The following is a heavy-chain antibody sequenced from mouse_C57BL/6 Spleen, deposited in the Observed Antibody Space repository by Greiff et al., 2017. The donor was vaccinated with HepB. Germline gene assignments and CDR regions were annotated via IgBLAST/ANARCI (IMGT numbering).Heavy chain of an antibody. CDR2: IHPNSGST. CDR1: GYTFTSYW. Sequence: QVQLQQPGAELVKPGASVKLSCKASGYTFTSYWMHWVKQRPGQGLEWIGMIHPNSGSTNYNEKFKSKATLTVDKSSSTAYMQLSSLTSEDSAVYYCARENDYDGGGYYFDYWGQGTTLTVSS. J-gene: IGHJ2*01. CDR3: ARENDYDGGGYYFDY. V-gene: IGHV1-64*01. D-gene: IGHD2-4*01.